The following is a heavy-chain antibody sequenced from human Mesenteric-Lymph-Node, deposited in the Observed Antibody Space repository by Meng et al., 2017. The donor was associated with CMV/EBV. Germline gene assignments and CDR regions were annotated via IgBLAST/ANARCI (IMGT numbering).Heavy chain of an antibody. CDR1: GYTFTSYY. J-gene: IGHJ4*02. CDR3: ARGSRAHGDYGQPTDY. CDR2: INPSGGST. V-gene: IGHV1-46*01. D-gene: IGHD4-17*01. Sequence: ASVKVSCKASGYTFTSYYMHWVRQAPGQGLEWMGIINPSGGSTSYAQKFQGRVTMTRDTSTSTVYMELSSLRSEDTAVYYCARGSRAHGDYGQPTDYWGQGTLDTVSS.